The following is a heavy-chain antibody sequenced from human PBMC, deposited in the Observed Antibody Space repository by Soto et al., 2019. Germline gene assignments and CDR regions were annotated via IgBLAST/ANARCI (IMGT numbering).Heavy chain of an antibody. CDR3: ARDSLVFCGGDCMGCDY. Sequence: GGSLRLACEASGFTFSSYARHGVRQGTGRGLDWVGVILYDGSNKYYAHSAKGRFSVSRDDSMSTVYLQMNSVRAEDTDLYYCARDSLVFCGGDCMGCDYWGQGTQVTVSS. CDR1: GFTFSSYA. D-gene: IGHD2-21*02. V-gene: IGHV3-30-3*01. CDR2: ILYDGSNK. J-gene: IGHJ4*02.